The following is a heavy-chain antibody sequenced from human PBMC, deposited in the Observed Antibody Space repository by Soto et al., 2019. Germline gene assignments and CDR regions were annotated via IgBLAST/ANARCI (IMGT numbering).Heavy chain of an antibody. J-gene: IGHJ6*02. D-gene: IGHD6-19*01. CDR3: VKDGSSGWPYYYGLDV. Sequence: GSLRLSCAASGFTFRSYGMHWVRQAPGKGLEWVAVISYDGSNKYYADSVKGRFTISRDNSKNTLYLQMSSLRAEDTAVYYCVKDGSSGWPYYYGLDVWGQGATVTVSS. CDR2: ISYDGSNK. CDR1: GFTFRSYG. V-gene: IGHV3-30*18.